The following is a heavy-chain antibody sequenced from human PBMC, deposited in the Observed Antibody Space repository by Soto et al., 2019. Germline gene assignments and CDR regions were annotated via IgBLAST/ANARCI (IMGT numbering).Heavy chain of an antibody. CDR2: ISAGSSNI. CDR3: ARQYPSSSRHFDH. J-gene: IGHJ4*02. Sequence: VGSRRRSCAAFGFTFSTYYMSWVRQAQGKGLEWVSSISAGSSNIYYAPSVKGRFTISRDNAKNLLFLQINSLRAEDTAVYYCARQYPSSSRHFDHWGQGTLVTVPQ. D-gene: IGHD6-6*01. V-gene: IGHV3-21*01. CDR1: GFTFSTYY.